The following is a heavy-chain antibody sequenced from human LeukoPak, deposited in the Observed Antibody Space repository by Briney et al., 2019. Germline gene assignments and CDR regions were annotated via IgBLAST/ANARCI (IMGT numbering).Heavy chain of an antibody. Sequence: GGSLRLSCAASGFTFSSYAMHWVRQAPGKGLEWVAVISYDGSNKYYADSVKGRFTISRDNSKNTLYLQINSLRAEDTAVYYCARDALYYDFWSGYYPPDYWGQGTLVTVSS. V-gene: IGHV3-30-3*01. D-gene: IGHD3-3*01. CDR1: GFTFSSYA. CDR3: ARDALYYDFWSGYYPPDY. CDR2: ISYDGSNK. J-gene: IGHJ4*02.